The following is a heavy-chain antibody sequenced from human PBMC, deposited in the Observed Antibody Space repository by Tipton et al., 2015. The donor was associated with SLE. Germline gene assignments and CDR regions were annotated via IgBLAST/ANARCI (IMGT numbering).Heavy chain of an antibody. Sequence: LRLSCAASGFTFSNYAMSWVRQTPGKGLECIGESNESGKTNYNPALKSRATLSVDTSRNQFSLRLSSVTAADTAVYYCARRRAATGLFSERGWFDPWGQGALVTVSS. J-gene: IGHJ5*02. D-gene: IGHD6-25*01. CDR3: ARRRAATGLFSERGWFDP. CDR1: GFTFSNYA. V-gene: IGHV4-34*01. CDR2: SNESGKT.